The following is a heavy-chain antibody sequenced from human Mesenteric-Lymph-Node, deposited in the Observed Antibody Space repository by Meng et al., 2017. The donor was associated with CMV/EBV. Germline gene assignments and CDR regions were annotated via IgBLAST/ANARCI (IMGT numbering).Heavy chain of an antibody. J-gene: IGHJ6*02. CDR3: ARDIRPYCSSTSCYTSYYYYGMDV. V-gene: IGHV1-2*02. CDR1: GYTFTGYY. CDR2: INPNSGGT. D-gene: IGHD2-2*02. Sequence: ASVKVSCKASGYTFTGYYMHWVRQAPGQGLEWMGWINPNSGGTNYAQKFQGRVTMTRDTSTSTVYMELSSLRSEDTAVYYCARDIRPYCSSTSCYTSYYYYGMDVWGQGTTVTVSS.